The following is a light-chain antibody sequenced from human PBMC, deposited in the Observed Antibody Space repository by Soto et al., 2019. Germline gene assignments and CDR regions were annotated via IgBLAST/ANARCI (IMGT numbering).Light chain of an antibody. Sequence: QSALTQPPSASGSPGQSVTISCIGTSSDVGGYNYVSWYQQHTGTAPKLMIYEVSKRPSGVPDRFSGSKSGNTASLTVSGLQAEDEAEYYCSSYAASNNLGVFGGGTKVTVL. J-gene: IGLJ2*01. CDR2: EVS. CDR1: SSDVGGYNY. V-gene: IGLV2-8*01. CDR3: SSYAASNNLGV.